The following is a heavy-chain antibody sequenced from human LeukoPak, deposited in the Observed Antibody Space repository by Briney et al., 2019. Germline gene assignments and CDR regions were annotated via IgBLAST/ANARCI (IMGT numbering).Heavy chain of an antibody. Sequence: ASETLSLTCTVSGGSISSYYWSWIRQPPGKGLEWIGYIYYSGSTNYNPSLKSRVTISVDTSKNQFSLKLSSVTAADTAVYYCARGYGSGSYYSPNWDYWGQGTPVTVSS. V-gene: IGHV4-59*01. CDR3: ARGYGSGSYYSPNWDY. CDR1: GGSISSYY. CDR2: IYYSGST. D-gene: IGHD3-10*01. J-gene: IGHJ4*02.